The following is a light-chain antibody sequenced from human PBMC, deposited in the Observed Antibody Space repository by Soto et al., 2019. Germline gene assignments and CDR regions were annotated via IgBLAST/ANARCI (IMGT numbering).Light chain of an antibody. J-gene: IGKJ1*01. CDR2: GAS. Sequence: EIVLTQSPGTLSLSPGERATLSCRASPSVSGSNLAWYQQKPGQAPRLLIYGASTRATGIPARFSGSGSETEFTLTISNLQSEDFAVYYCHQYNNWPPWTFGQGTKVDIK. V-gene: IGKV3-15*01. CDR1: PSVSGSN. CDR3: HQYNNWPPWT.